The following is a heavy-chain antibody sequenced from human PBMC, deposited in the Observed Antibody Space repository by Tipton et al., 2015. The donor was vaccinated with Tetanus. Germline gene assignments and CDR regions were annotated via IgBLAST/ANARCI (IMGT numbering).Heavy chain of an antibody. CDR1: GGSISSYY. Sequence: TLSLTCSVSGGSISSYYWSWIRQPAGSGLEWIGRVSTSGTSNYSPSLKSRVTMSLDTSRNQLSLRLTSVTAADTATYYCARGEDSGVYWGEEPLFDVWGRGTLVTVSS. CDR3: ARGEDSGVYWGEEPLFDV. CDR2: VSTSGTS. D-gene: IGHD5-12*01. V-gene: IGHV4-4*07. J-gene: IGHJ2*01.